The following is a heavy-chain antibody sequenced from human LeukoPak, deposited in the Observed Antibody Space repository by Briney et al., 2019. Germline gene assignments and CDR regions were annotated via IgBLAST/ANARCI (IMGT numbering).Heavy chain of an antibody. CDR2: ISSSGGNT. CDR1: GFTFSVSV. Sequence: QSGGSLRLSCAASGFTFSVSVMNWVRQAPGKGLEWVSGISSSGGNTYCADSVKGRFTISRDNHKNTLHLQMNSLRAEDTAIYYCAKEGGYSSTWYWGQGTLVTVSS. CDR3: AKEGGYSSTWY. D-gene: IGHD6-13*01. J-gene: IGHJ4*02. V-gene: IGHV3-23*01.